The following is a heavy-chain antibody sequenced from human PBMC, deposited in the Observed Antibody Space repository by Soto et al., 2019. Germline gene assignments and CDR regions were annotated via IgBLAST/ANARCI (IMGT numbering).Heavy chain of an antibody. J-gene: IGHJ4*02. CDR1: GFTFSSYA. D-gene: IGHD6-19*01. Sequence: GGSLRLSCAASGFTFSSYAMSWVRQAPGKGLEWVSGINWNGGSTGYADSVKGRFTISRDNAKNSLYLQMNSLRAEDTALYYCARFPGIAVAGTGGFEYWGQGTLVTVSS. CDR3: ARFPGIAVAGTGGFEY. CDR2: INWNGGST. V-gene: IGHV3-20*04.